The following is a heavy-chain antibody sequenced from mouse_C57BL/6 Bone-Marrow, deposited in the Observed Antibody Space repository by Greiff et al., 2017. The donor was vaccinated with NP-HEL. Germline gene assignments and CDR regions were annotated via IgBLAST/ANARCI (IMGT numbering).Heavy chain of an antibody. V-gene: IGHV1-15*01. CDR3: TRSDYSKRYFDV. CDR1: GYTFTDYE. CDR2: IDPETGGT. D-gene: IGHD2-5*01. Sequence: VKLVESGAELVRPGASVTLSCKASGYTFTDYEMHWVKQTPVHGLEWIGAIDPETGGTAYNQKFKGKAILTADKSSSTAYMELRSLTSEDSAVYYCTRSDYSKRYFDVWGTGTTVTVSS. J-gene: IGHJ1*03.